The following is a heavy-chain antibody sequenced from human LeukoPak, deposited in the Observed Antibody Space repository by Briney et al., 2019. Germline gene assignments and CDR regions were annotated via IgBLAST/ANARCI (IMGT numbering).Heavy chain of an antibody. J-gene: IGHJ4*02. CDR1: GGSINNYY. D-gene: IGHD5-18*01. CDR2: IYYSGST. V-gene: IGHV4-59*01. CDR3: AGEDHTAMVDS. Sequence: SETLSLTCTVSGGSINNYYWSWIRQPPGKGLEWIGYIYYSGSTNYNPSLKSRVTISVDTSKNQFSLKLSSVTAADTAVYYCAGEDHTAMVDSWGQGTLVTVSS.